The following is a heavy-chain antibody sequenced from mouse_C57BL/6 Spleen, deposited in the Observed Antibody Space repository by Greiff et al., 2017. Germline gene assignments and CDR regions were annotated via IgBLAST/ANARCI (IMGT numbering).Heavy chain of an antibody. V-gene: IGHV1-19*01. CDR1: GYTFTDYY. D-gene: IGHD2-4*01. Sequence: EVKLVESGPVLVKPGASVKMSCKASGYTFTDYYMNWVKQSHGKSLEWIGVINPYNGGTSYNQKFKGKATLTVDKSSSTAYMELNSLTSEDSAVYYCARSYYDYDAYAMDYWGQGTSVTVSS. CDR2: INPYNGGT. CDR3: ARSYYDYDAYAMDY. J-gene: IGHJ4*01.